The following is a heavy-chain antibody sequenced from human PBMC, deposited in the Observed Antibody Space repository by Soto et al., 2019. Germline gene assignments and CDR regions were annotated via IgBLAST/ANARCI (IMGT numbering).Heavy chain of an antibody. J-gene: IGHJ5*02. Sequence: QVQLQQWGAGLLKPSETLSLTCAVYGGSFSGYYWSWIRQPPGKGLEWIGEINHSGSTNYNPSLKSRVTISVDTSKSQFSLKLSSVTAADTAVYYCARRVVPAAIDPNWLDPWGQGTLVTVSS. CDR3: ARRVVPAAIDPNWLDP. D-gene: IGHD2-2*02. CDR1: GGSFSGYY. V-gene: IGHV4-34*01. CDR2: INHSGST.